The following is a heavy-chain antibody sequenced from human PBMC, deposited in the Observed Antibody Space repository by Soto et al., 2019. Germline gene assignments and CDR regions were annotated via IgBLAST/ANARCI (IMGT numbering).Heavy chain of an antibody. J-gene: IGHJ4*02. CDR3: VSRYCSSTSCSYFHY. V-gene: IGHV3-64*01. Sequence: PGGSLRLSCAASGFTFSNYAMHWVRQAPGKGLEYVSAISSDGGSTYYANSVKGRFTISRDNSKNTLYLQMGSLRAEDMAIYYCVSRYCSSTSCSYFHYWGQGTLVTVSS. D-gene: IGHD2-2*01. CDR1: GFTFSNYA. CDR2: ISSDGGST.